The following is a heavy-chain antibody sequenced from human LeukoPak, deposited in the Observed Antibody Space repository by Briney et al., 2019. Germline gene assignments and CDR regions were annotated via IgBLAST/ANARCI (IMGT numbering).Heavy chain of an antibody. Sequence: GGSLRLSCAASGFTFSSYAMSWVRQAPGKGLEWVSAISGSGGSTYYADSVKGRFAISRDNSKNTLYLQMNSLRAEDTAVYYCAKDHRGSGWSYFDYWGQGTLVTVSS. J-gene: IGHJ4*02. D-gene: IGHD6-19*01. CDR1: GFTFSSYA. V-gene: IGHV3-23*01. CDR3: AKDHRGSGWSYFDY. CDR2: ISGSGGST.